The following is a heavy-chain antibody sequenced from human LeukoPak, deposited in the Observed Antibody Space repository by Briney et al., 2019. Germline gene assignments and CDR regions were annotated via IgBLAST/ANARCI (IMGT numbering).Heavy chain of an antibody. CDR2: IYYSGST. CDR1: GGSISSSSYY. D-gene: IGHD3-10*01. Sequence: SETLSLTCTVSGGSISSSSYYWGWIRQPPGKGLEWIGSIYYSGSTYYNPSLKSRATISVDTSKNQFSLKLSSVTAADTAVYYCARVLWFGELGYWGQGTLVTVSS. J-gene: IGHJ4*02. V-gene: IGHV4-39*07. CDR3: ARVLWFGELGY.